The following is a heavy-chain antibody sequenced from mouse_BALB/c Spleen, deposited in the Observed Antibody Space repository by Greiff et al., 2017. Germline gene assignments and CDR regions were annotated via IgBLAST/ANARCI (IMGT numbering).Heavy chain of an antibody. D-gene: IGHD2-12*01. J-gene: IGHJ2*01. CDR1: GFSLTSYG. Sequence: VQLQQSGPGLVAPSQSLSITCTVSGFSLTSYGVHWVRQPPGKGLEWLGVIWAGGSTNYNSALMSRLSISKDNSKSQVFLKMNSLQTDDTAMYYCARDPHSYYKNYFDYWGQGTTLTVSS. V-gene: IGHV2-9*02. CDR2: IWAGGST. CDR3: ARDPHSYYKNYFDY.